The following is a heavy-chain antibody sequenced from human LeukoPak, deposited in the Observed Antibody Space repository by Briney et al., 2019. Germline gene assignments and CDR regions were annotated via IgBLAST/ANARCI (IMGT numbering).Heavy chain of an antibody. J-gene: IGHJ4*02. V-gene: IGHV4-30-2*01. Sequence: PSETLSLTCAVSGGSISSGGYSWSWIRQPPGKGLEWIGYIYHSGSTYYNPSLKSRVTISVDRSKNQFSLKLSSVTAADTAVYYCARVLSGSGAFDYWGQGTLVTVSP. CDR2: IYHSGST. CDR1: GGSISSGGYS. D-gene: IGHD1-26*01. CDR3: ARVLSGSGAFDY.